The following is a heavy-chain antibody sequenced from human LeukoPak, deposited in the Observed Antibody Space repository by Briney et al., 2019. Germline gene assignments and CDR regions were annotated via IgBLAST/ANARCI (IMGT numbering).Heavy chain of an antibody. J-gene: IGHJ4*02. CDR2: LNGSGDTT. V-gene: IGHV3-23*01. D-gene: IGHD2-8*01. CDR1: GFTFSSYA. Sequence: PGGALRLSCAASGFTFSSYAMSWVRQPPGKGLEWVSGLNGSGDTTYYPDSVKGRFTISRDNSKNTLYLQMNSLRAEDTAVYYCAKDFGDCSNGVCYGKPFDYWGQGTLVTVSS. CDR3: AKDFGDCSNGVCYGKPFDY.